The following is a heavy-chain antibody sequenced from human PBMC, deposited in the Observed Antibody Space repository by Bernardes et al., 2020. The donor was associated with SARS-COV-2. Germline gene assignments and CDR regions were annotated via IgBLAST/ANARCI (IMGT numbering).Heavy chain of an antibody. D-gene: IGHD2-15*01. J-gene: IGHJ6*02. CDR1: GGSLSGYY. V-gene: IGHV4-34*01. Sequence: DSLSLTYAVYGGSLSGYYWSWIRKPPGKGLEWIGEINHSGSTNYNPSLKSRVTISVDTSKNQFSLKLSSVTAADTAVYYCARVRCSGGNCYPPNYYYYSYGMDVWGQWTTVTVSS. CDR2: INHSGST. CDR3: ARVRCSGGNCYPPNYYYYSYGMDV.